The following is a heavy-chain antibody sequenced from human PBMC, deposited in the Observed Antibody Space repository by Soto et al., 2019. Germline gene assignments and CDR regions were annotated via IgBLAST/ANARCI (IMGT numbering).Heavy chain of an antibody. J-gene: IGHJ6*02. V-gene: IGHV1-69*13. Sequence: SVKVCWEASGVTLSSYAISWVRQAPGQGLEWMGGIIPIFGTANYAQKFQGRVTITADESTSTAYMELSSLRSEDTAVYYCASTSVVVTPYGMDVWGQGTTVTVSS. D-gene: IGHD2-21*02. CDR1: GVTLSSYA. CDR3: ASTSVVVTPYGMDV. CDR2: IIPIFGTA.